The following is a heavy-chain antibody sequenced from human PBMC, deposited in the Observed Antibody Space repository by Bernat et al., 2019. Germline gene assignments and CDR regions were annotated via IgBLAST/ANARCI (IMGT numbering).Heavy chain of an antibody. CDR1: GFTFSSYG. Sequence: QVQLVESGGGVVQPGRSLRLSCAASGFTFSSYGMHWVRQAPGKGLEWVAVIWYDGSNKYYADSVEGRFTISRDNSKNTLYLQMNSLRAEDTAVYYCARAYSSSSPWAFDYWGQGTLVTVSS. CDR3: ARAYSSSSPWAFDY. D-gene: IGHD6-6*01. CDR2: IWYDGSNK. V-gene: IGHV3-33*01. J-gene: IGHJ4*02.